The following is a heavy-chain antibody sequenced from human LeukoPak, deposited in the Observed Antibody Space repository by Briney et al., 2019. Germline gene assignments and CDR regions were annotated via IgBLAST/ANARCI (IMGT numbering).Heavy chain of an antibody. J-gene: IGHJ6*03. D-gene: IGHD3-9*01. V-gene: IGHV1-2*02. Sequence: ASVKVSCKASGYTFTGYYMHWVRQAPGQGLEWMGWINPNSGGTNYAQKFQGRVTMTRDTSISTAYMELSRLRSDDTAVYYCARCAYYDILTGYLPDYYYYYMDVWGKGTTVTVSS. CDR2: INPNSGGT. CDR1: GYTFTGYY. CDR3: ARCAYYDILTGYLPDYYYYYMDV.